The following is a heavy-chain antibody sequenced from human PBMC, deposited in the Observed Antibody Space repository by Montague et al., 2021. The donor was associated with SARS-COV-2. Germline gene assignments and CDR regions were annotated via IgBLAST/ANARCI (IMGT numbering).Heavy chain of an antibody. J-gene: IGHJ4*02. Sequence: SLRLSCAVSGFTFSVYTMSWVRQAPGKGLEWVAGIDPSGGRTYYSESVKGRFTIFRDNSKNTLYLQMNSLRSEDAAIHYCVKDPVHYWGQGTLVTVSS. CDR1: GFTFSVYT. CDR2: IDPSGGRT. V-gene: IGHV3-23*05. D-gene: IGHD4-17*01. CDR3: VKDPVHY.